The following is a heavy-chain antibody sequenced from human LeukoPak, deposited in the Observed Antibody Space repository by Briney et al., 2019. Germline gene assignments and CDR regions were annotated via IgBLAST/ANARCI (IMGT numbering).Heavy chain of an antibody. CDR3: ARRSGIAVAGAFDY. V-gene: IGHV3-53*01. Sequence: GESLRLSCAASGFTVSSNYMSWVRQAPGKGLEWVSVIYSGGSTYYADSVKGRFTISRDNSKNTLYLQMNSLRAEDTAVYYCARRSGIAVAGAFDYWGQGTLVTVSS. J-gene: IGHJ4*02. D-gene: IGHD6-19*01. CDR1: GFTVSSNY. CDR2: IYSGGST.